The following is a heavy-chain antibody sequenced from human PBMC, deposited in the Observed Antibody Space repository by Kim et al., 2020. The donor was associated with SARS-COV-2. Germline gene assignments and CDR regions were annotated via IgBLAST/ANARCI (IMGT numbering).Heavy chain of an antibody. Sequence: SETLSLTCTVSGGSISSSSYYWGWIRQPPGKGLEWIGSIYYSGSTYYNPSLKSRVTISVDTSKNQFSLKLSSVTAADTAVYYCARQDLVRVYYYGSGSYYNQVDDAFDIWGQGTMVTVSS. CDR2: IYYSGST. V-gene: IGHV4-39*01. CDR3: ARQDLVRVYYYGSGSYYNQVDDAFDI. CDR1: GGSISSSSYY. J-gene: IGHJ3*02. D-gene: IGHD3-10*01.